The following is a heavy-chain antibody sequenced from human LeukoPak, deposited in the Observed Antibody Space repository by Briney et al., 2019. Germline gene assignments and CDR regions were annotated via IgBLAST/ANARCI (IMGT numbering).Heavy chain of an antibody. V-gene: IGHV3-33*01. D-gene: IGHD1-26*01. CDR1: GFTFSSYG. CDR3: ARDVVRASSRLDY. Sequence: PGRSLRLSCAASGFTFSSYGMHWVRQAPGKGLEWVAVIWYDGSNKYYADSVKGRFTISRDDSKNTLYLQMNSLRAEDTAVYYCARDVVRASSRLDYWGQGTLVTVSS. CDR2: IWYDGSNK. J-gene: IGHJ4*02.